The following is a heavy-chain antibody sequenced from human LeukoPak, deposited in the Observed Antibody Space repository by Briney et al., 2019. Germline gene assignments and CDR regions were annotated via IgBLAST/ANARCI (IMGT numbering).Heavy chain of an antibody. V-gene: IGHV3-74*01. CDR2: INTDGSST. Sequence: GGSLRPSCAASGFTFSSYWMHWVRQAPGKGLVWVSRINTDGSSTSYADSVKGRFTISRDNAKNTLYLQMNSLRAEDTAVYYCARANPVLYVDIWGQGTMVTVSS. CDR1: GFTFSSYW. D-gene: IGHD2-2*02. CDR3: ARANPVLYVDI. J-gene: IGHJ3*02.